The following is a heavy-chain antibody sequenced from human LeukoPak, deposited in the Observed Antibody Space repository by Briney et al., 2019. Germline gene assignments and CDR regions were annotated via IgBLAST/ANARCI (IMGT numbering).Heavy chain of an antibody. D-gene: IGHD3-10*01. CDR1: GFTFSSYW. CDR2: INGDGSST. CDR3: ARDRSYMVDS. Sequence: PGGSLRLSCAASGFTFSSYWMHWVRQTPGKGLVWVSHINGDGSSTSYADSVKGRFTISRDNAKDTLYLQMNSLSAEDTAVYYCARDRSYMVDSWGQGTLVTVSS. V-gene: IGHV3-74*01. J-gene: IGHJ4*02.